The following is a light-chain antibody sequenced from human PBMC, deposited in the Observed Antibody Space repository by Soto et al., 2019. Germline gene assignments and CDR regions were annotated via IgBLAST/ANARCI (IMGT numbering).Light chain of an antibody. CDR1: SSNIGSNY. V-gene: IGLV1-47*01. Sequence: QAVVTQPLSASGTPGQSVTISCSGSSSNIGSNYVYWYQQYPGTAPRLLIYRNDQRPSGVPDRFSGSKSGTSASLAISGLRSEDEADYHCATWDDSLSGPVFGGGTKVTVL. CDR3: ATWDDSLSGPV. J-gene: IGLJ2*01. CDR2: RND.